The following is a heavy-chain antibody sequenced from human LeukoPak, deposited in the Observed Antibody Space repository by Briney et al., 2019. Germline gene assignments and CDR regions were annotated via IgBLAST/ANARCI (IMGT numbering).Heavy chain of an antibody. Sequence: GGSLRLSCAASGFPFSTYWMSWVRQAPGKGLEWVANINQDGTEKYYVDSVKGRFTISRDYAKNSLYLQMNSLRAEDTAVYYCAREVGGRLRYFNWFDPWGQGTLVTVSS. V-gene: IGHV3-7*01. CDR1: GFPFSTYW. CDR3: AREVGGRLRYFNWFDP. CDR2: INQDGTEK. D-gene: IGHD3-9*01. J-gene: IGHJ5*02.